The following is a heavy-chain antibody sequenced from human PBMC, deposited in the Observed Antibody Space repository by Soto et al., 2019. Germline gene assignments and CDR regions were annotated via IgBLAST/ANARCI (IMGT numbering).Heavy chain of an antibody. D-gene: IGHD4-17*01. Sequence: ASVKVSCKASGYTFTGYYMHWVRQAPGQGLEWMGWINPNSGGTNYAQKFQGWVTITRDTSVSTASMELSRLRSEDTAVYYCAKGSAPPPEYGDLLSDYWGQGILVTVSS. CDR3: AKGSAPPPEYGDLLSDY. CDR1: GYTFTGYY. V-gene: IGHV1-2*04. J-gene: IGHJ4*02. CDR2: INPNSGGT.